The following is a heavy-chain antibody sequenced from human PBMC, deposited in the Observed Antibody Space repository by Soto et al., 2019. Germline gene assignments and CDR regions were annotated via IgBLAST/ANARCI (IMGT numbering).Heavy chain of an antibody. D-gene: IGHD3-22*01. CDR3: AKEDYYDRSSGAGAFDS. Sequence: EVQLLESGGGLVQPGGSLRLSCAASGFTFSSYAMSWVRQAPGKGLEWVSAISGSGGSTYYADSVKGRFTISRDNAKNTLYLQMNSLRAEDTAVYYCAKEDYYDRSSGAGAFDSWGQGTMVTVSS. CDR1: GFTFSSYA. CDR2: ISGSGGST. V-gene: IGHV3-23*01. J-gene: IGHJ3*02.